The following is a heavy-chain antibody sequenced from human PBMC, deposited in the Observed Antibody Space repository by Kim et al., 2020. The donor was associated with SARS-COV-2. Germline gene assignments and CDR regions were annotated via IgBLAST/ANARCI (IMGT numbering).Heavy chain of an antibody. D-gene: IGHD3-3*01. Sequence: SETLSLTCTVSGGSISSGGYYWSWIRQHPGKGLEWIGYIYYSGSTYYNPSLKSRVTISVDTSKNQFSLKLSSVTAADTAVYYCARGFFPPGPRADRYYFDYWGHGTLVTVSS. CDR3: ARGFFPPGPRADRYYFDY. CDR2: IYYSGST. CDR1: GGSISSGGYY. V-gene: IGHV4-31*03. J-gene: IGHJ4*01.